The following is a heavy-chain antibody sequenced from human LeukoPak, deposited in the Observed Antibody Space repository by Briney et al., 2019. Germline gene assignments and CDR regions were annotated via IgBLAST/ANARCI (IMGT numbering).Heavy chain of an antibody. Sequence: SETLSLTCTVSGGSISSSSVYWGWIRQPPGKGLEWIATISYSGSTASYNPSLKSRVTISVDTSKNQFSLKLNSVTAAGTAVYYCVRRTSGSYSDYWGQGTLVTVSS. CDR3: VRRTSGSYSDY. D-gene: IGHD1-26*01. J-gene: IGHJ4*02. CDR1: GGSISSSSVY. V-gene: IGHV4-39*01. CDR2: ISYSGSTA.